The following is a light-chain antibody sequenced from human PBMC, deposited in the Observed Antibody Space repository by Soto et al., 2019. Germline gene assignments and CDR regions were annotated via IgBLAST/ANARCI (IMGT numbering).Light chain of an antibody. CDR3: LQHRNYPLT. CDR2: AAS. Sequence: DTQMTQSPSAMSASVGDRVTITCRASQGIDNYLAWFQQKPGKVPQRLIYAASTLQSGVPSRFSGSRSGTEFTLTLSSLQPEDFATYYCLQHRNYPLTFGGGTKVEIK. J-gene: IGKJ4*01. V-gene: IGKV1-17*03. CDR1: QGIDNY.